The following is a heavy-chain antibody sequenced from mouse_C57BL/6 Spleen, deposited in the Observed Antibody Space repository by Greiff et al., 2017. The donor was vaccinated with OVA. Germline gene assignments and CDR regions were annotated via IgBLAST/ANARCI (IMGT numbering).Heavy chain of an antibody. V-gene: IGHV8-8*01. CDR1: GFSLSTYGMG. Sequence: VTLKESGPGILQPSQTLSLTCSFSGFSLSTYGMGVGWNRQPSGKGLEWLAHIWWDDDKYYNTALNRRTTISKDTSKNQVFLKIANVDAADTAKYYCGRGSCYGQAWFAYWGQGTLVTVSA. J-gene: IGHJ3*01. CDR3: GRGSCYGQAWFAY. D-gene: IGHD1-1*01. CDR2: IWWDDDK.